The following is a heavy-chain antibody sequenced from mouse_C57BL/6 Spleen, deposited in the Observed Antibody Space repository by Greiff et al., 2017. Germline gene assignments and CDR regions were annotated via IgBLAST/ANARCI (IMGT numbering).Heavy chain of an antibody. D-gene: IGHD2-1*01. J-gene: IGHJ4*01. V-gene: IGHV10-1*01. CDR2: IRSKSNNYAT. CDR3: VRLYYGNPYYAMDY. Sequence: EVQRVESGGGLVQPKGSLKLSCAASGFSFNTSVMNWVRQAPGKGLEWVARIRSKSNNYATYYADSVKDRFTISRDDSESMLYLQMNNLKTEDTAMYYCVRLYYGNPYYAMDYWGQGTSVTVSS. CDR1: GFSFNTSV.